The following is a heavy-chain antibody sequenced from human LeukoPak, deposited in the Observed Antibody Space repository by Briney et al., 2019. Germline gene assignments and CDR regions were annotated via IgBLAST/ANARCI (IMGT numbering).Heavy chain of an antibody. V-gene: IGHV3-21*01. CDR1: GFTFSSYS. CDR2: ISSSSTFI. D-gene: IGHD6-19*01. Sequence: TGGSLRLSCAASGFTFSSYSMNWVSQAPGKGLEWVASISSSSTFIYYADSVKGRFTISRDNAKNSLYLQMNSLRADDTAVYYCSRDLNSGWYSLYYFDYWGQGTLVTVSS. CDR3: SRDLNSGWYSLYYFDY. J-gene: IGHJ4*02.